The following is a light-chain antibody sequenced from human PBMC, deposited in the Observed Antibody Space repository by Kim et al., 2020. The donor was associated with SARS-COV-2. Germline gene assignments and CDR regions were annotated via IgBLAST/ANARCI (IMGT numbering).Light chain of an antibody. J-gene: IGKJ1*01. Sequence: DIQMTQSPSSLSASVGNRVTITCRASQGISHFLAWYQQKPGKVLKLLIYDASNLEPGVTSRFSGSGSGTDFTLTISSLQPEDVATYYCQKYDSVPWTFGQGTKVDIK. V-gene: IGKV1-27*01. CDR3: QKYDSVPWT. CDR1: QGISHF. CDR2: DAS.